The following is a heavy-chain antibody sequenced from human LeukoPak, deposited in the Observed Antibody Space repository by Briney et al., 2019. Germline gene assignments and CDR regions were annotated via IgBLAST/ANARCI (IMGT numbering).Heavy chain of an antibody. J-gene: IGHJ3*01. CDR3: ARVDTPSIAAFYDAFDV. D-gene: IGHD6-6*01. Sequence: KTSETLSLTCTVSGGSIGSTTYYWGWIRQPPGKGLEWIGSIYYSGNTYYNPSLNSRVTISVDTSKNQFSLKLSSVTATDTAVYYCARVDTPSIAAFYDAFDVWGQGTMVTVSS. CDR1: GGSIGSTTYY. V-gene: IGHV4-39*07. CDR2: IYYSGNT.